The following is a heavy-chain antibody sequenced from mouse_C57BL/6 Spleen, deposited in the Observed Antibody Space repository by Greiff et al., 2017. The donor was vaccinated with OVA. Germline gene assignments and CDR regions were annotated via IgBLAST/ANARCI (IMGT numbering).Heavy chain of an antibody. D-gene: IGHD4-1*01. CDR2: IYPSDSET. CDR1: GYTFTSYW. CDR3: ARSAGPFDY. V-gene: IGHV1-61*01. J-gene: IGHJ2*01. Sequence: VQLQQPGAELVRPGSSVKLSCKASGYTFTSYWMDWVKQRPGQGLEWIGNIYPSDSETPYNQKFKDKATLTVDKSSSTAYMQLSSLTSEDSAVYYCARSAGPFDYGGQGTTLTVSS.